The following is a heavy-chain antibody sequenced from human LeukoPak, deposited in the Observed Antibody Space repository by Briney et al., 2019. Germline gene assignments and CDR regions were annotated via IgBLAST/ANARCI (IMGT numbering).Heavy chain of an antibody. CDR2: ISGTDDST. J-gene: IGHJ4*02. D-gene: IGHD2-2*01. CDR3: AKDERWKYGFTTCYLFDY. Sequence: PGGSLRLSCAASGFTFSSYAMNWVRQAPGKGLEWVSTISGTDDSTYYADSVKGRFTISRDNSKNTLYLQMNSLRAEDTAVYYCAKDERWKYGFTTCYLFDYWGQGTLITVSS. CDR1: GFTFSSYA. V-gene: IGHV3-23*01.